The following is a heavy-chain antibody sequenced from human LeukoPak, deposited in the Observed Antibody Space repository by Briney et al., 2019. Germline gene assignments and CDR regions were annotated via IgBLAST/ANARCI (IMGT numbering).Heavy chain of an antibody. J-gene: IGHJ3*02. CDR3: AKDGMTAMFLSGFDI. CDR1: GFTFTSAW. V-gene: IGHV3-21*04. Sequence: GGSLRLSCAASGFTFTSAWMNWVRQAPGKGLEWVSSISSSSSYIYYADSVKGRFTISRDNAKNSMYLQMNSLRTEDTALYYCAKDGMTAMFLSGFDIWGQGTMVTVSS. D-gene: IGHD3-3*01. CDR2: ISSSSSYI.